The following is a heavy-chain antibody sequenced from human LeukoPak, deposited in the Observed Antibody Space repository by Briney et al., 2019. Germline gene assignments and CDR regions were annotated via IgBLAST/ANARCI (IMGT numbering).Heavy chain of an antibody. V-gene: IGHV3-23*05. D-gene: IGHD4/OR15-4a*01. CDR2: IDISGDST. J-gene: IGHJ4*02. CDR1: GFTFSSHA. CDR3: ANEIRPNDY. Sequence: GGSLRLSCAVSGFTFSSHAMCWVRQAPGRGLEWVSPIDISGDSTSYADSVKGRFTISRDNSKNTLLLQMDSLRAEDSAIYYCANEIRPNDYWGQGTLVTVSS.